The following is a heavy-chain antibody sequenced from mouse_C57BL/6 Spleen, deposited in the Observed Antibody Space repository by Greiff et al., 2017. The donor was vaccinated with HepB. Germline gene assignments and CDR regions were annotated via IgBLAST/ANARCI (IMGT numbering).Heavy chain of an antibody. CDR3: ARCDYDGRPYFDY. CDR1: GYTFTDYY. D-gene: IGHD2-4*01. Sequence: EVQLQQSGPELVKPGASVKISCKASGYTFTDYYMNWVKQSHGKSLEWIGDINPNNGGTSYNQKFKGKATLTVDKSSSTAYMELRSLTSEDSAVYYCARCDYDGRPYFDYWGQGTTLTVSS. J-gene: IGHJ2*01. V-gene: IGHV1-26*01. CDR2: INPNNGGT.